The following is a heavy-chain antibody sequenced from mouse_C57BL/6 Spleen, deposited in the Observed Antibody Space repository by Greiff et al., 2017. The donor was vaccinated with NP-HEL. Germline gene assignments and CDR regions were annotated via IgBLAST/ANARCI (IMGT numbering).Heavy chain of an antibody. Sequence: EVQLQQSGPELVKPGASVKISCKASGYTFTDYYMNWVKQSHGKSLEWIGDINPNNGGTSYNQKFKGKATLTVDKSSSTAYMELRSLTSEDSAVYYCARTASLYYAMDYWGQGTSVTVSS. J-gene: IGHJ4*01. CDR1: GYTFTDYY. CDR3: ARTASLYYAMDY. V-gene: IGHV1-26*01. D-gene: IGHD1-2*01. CDR2: INPNNGGT.